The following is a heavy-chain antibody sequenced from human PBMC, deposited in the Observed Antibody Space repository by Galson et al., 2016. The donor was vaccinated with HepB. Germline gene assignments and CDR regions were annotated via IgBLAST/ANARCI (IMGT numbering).Heavy chain of an antibody. CDR1: GFTFSTYA. J-gene: IGHJ4*02. V-gene: IGHV3-23*01. Sequence: SLRLSCAASGFTFSTYAMDWVRQAPGKGLEWVSAISNSGGITYYADSVKGRFTISRGNSKDTLYLQMNSLRVEDTALYYCVKEFVATGAVVGDYWGQGTLVSVSS. CDR2: ISNSGGIT. D-gene: IGHD2-21*01. CDR3: VKEFVATGAVVGDY.